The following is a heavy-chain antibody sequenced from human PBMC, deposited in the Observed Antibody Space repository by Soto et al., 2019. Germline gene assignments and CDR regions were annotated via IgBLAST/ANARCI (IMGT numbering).Heavy chain of an antibody. D-gene: IGHD6-6*01. CDR2: ISAYNGNT. CDR1: GYTFTSYG. V-gene: IGHV1-18*01. CDR3: ARAIAARSGGGEYYYYYMDV. J-gene: IGHJ6*03. Sequence: ASVKVSCKASGYTFTSYGISWVRQAPGQGLEWMGWISAYNGNTNYAQKHQGRVTMTTDTSTSTAYMELRSLRSDDTAVYFCARAIAARSGGGEYYYYYMDVWGKGTTVTVSS.